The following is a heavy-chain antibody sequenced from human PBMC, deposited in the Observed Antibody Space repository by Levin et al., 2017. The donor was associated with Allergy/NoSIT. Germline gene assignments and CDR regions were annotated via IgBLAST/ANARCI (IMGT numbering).Heavy chain of an antibody. CDR2: INHSGST. D-gene: IGHD2-2*02. CDR3: ARGGEFDCTTASCYTYSGYDY. J-gene: IGHJ4*02. Sequence: SETLSLTCSVYGVSFSGYYWTWIRQPPGKGLEWIGQINHSGSTNYNPSLKSRVTMAVDTSKNQFSLKVSSVTAADTAVYYCARGGEFDCTTASCYTYSGYDYWGQGTLVTVSS. V-gene: IGHV4-34*01. CDR1: GVSFSGYY.